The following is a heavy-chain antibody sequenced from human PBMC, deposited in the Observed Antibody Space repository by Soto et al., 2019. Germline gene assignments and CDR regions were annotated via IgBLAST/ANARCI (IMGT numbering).Heavy chain of an antibody. V-gene: IGHV1-69*01. J-gene: IGHJ6*02. CDR3: ARGAAVAGTLFTLGMDV. CDR1: GGTFSSYA. CDR2: IIPIFGTA. D-gene: IGHD6-19*01. Sequence: VQLVQSGAEVKQPGSSVKVSCKASGGTFSSYAISWVRQAPGQGLEWMGGIIPIFGTANYAQKFQGRVTITADESTSTAYMELSSLRSEDTAVYYCARGAAVAGTLFTLGMDVWGQGTTVTVSS.